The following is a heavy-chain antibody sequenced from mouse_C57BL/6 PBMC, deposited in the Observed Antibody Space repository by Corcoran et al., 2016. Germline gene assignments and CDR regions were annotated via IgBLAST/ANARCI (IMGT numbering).Heavy chain of an antibody. CDR1: GYSITRGYY. Sequence: DVQLRESECGLVKPSQSLSLTCSVTGYSITRGYYWNWIRQFPGNKLEWMGYISYDGSNNYNPSLKNRISITRDTSKNQFFLKLNSVTTEDTATYYCAREGTTDYFDYWGQGTTLTVSS. D-gene: IGHD2-14*01. J-gene: IGHJ2*01. CDR3: AREGTTDYFDY. CDR2: ISYDGSN. V-gene: IGHV3-6*01.